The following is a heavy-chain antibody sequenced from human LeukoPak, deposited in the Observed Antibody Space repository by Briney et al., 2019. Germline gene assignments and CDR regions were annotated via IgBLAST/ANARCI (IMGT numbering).Heavy chain of an antibody. V-gene: IGHV3-23*01. CDR3: AKDREVRRGSPRGGDLFDY. D-gene: IGHD1-26*01. Sequence: PGGSLRLSCAASGFTFSSYAMSWVRQAPGKGLEWVSAISGSGGSTYYVDSVKGRFTISRDNSKNTLYLQMNSLRAEDPAVYYCAKDREVRRGSPRGGDLFDYWGQGTLVTVSS. CDR2: ISGSGGST. CDR1: GFTFSSYA. J-gene: IGHJ4*02.